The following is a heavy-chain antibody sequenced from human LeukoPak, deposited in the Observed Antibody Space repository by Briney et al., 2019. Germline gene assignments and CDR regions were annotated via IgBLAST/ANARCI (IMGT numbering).Heavy chain of an antibody. CDR1: GGSISSSSYY. CDR3: ARGAWSSSSEDYYYYMDV. D-gene: IGHD6-6*01. J-gene: IGHJ6*03. V-gene: IGHV4-30-4*08. Sequence: SETLSLTCTVSGGSISSSSYYWGWIRQPPGKGLEWIGYIYYSGSTYYNPSLKSRVTISVDTSKNQFSLKLSSVTAADTAVYYCARGAWSSSSEDYYYYMDVWGKGTTVTVSS. CDR2: IYYSGST.